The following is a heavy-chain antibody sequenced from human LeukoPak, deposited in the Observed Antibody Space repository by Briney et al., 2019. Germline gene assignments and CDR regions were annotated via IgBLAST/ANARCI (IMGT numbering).Heavy chain of an antibody. J-gene: IGHJ4*02. CDR3: ARDSEVIFGVVIPFDY. CDR2: IKEDGSEK. Sequence: PGGSLRLSCAASGFTFSNHWMNWVRQAPGKGLEWVANIKEDGSEKDYVDSVKGRFNISRDNAKNSLYLQMHSLRAEDTAVYYCARDSEVIFGVVIPFDYWGQGTLVTVSS. CDR1: GFTFSNHW. D-gene: IGHD3-3*01. V-gene: IGHV3-7*01.